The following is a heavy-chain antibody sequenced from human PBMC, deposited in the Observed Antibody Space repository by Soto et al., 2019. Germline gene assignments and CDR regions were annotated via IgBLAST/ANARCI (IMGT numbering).Heavy chain of an antibody. CDR1: GYTFTSYY. J-gene: IGHJ5*02. Sequence: ASVKVSCKASGYTFTSYYMHWVRQAPGQGLEWMGIINPSGGSTSYAQKFQGRVTMTRDTSTSTVYMELSSLRSEDTAVYNCARPPSRLRMWDGWFDPWGQGTLVTVSS. D-gene: IGHD1-26*01. V-gene: IGHV1-46*01. CDR2: INPSGGST. CDR3: ARPPSRLRMWDGWFDP.